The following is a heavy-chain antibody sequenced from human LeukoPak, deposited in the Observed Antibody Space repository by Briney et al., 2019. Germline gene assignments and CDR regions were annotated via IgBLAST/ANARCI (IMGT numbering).Heavy chain of an antibody. CDR3: ARDQGPYDFWSGAFDY. V-gene: IGHV1-18*01. CDR2: ISAYNGNT. Sequence: GASVKVSCKASGYTFTSYGISWVRQAPGQGLEWMGWISAYNGNTNYAQKLQGRVTMTTDTSTSTAYMELRSLRSDDTAVYYCARDQGPYDFWSGAFDYWGQGTLVTVSS. CDR1: GYTFTSYG. D-gene: IGHD3-3*01. J-gene: IGHJ4*02.